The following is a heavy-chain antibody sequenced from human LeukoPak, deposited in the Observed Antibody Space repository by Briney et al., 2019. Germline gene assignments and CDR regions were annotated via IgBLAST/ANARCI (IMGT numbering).Heavy chain of an antibody. J-gene: IGHJ6*03. D-gene: IGHD3-3*01. CDR1: GGSISSYY. CDR3: ARQVSFWSGLSLYYYMDV. V-gene: IGHV4-4*09. Sequence: SETLSLTCTVSGGSISSYYWSWIRQPPGKGLEWIGYIYTSGSTNYNPSLKSRVTISVDTSKNQFSLKLSSVTAADTAVYYCARQVSFWSGLSLYYYMDVWGKGTTVTVSS. CDR2: IYTSGST.